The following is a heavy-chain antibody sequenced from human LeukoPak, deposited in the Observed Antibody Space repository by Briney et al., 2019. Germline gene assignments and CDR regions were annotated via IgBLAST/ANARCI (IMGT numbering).Heavy chain of an antibody. CDR3: ARTDSSGYYADY. V-gene: IGHV4-30-2*01. CDR2: IYHSGST. D-gene: IGHD3-22*01. Sequence: SETLSLTCAVSGGSISSGGYSWSWIRQPPGKALEWIGDIYHSGSTYYNPSLKSRVTISVDRSKNQFSLKLRSVTAADTAVYYCARTDSSGYYADYWGQGTLVTVSS. J-gene: IGHJ4*02. CDR1: GGSISSGGYS.